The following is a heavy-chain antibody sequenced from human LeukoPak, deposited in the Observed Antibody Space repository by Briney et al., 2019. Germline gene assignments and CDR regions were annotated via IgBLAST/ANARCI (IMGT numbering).Heavy chain of an antibody. V-gene: IGHV3-74*03. CDR2: IYSDGSSY. Sequence: GGSLRLSCAASGFTFSSYWMHWVRQAPGKGLVWVSRIYSDGSSYTADSVKGRFTISRDNAKDTLYLQMNSLRTEDTAVYSCAREGFGELYYWGQGTLVTVSS. CDR3: AREGFGELYY. D-gene: IGHD3-10*01. J-gene: IGHJ4*02. CDR1: GFTFSSYW.